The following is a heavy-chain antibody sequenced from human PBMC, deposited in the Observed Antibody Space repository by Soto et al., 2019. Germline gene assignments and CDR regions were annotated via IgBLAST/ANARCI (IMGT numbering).Heavy chain of an antibody. CDR2: IYYTGNT. J-gene: IGHJ6*02. D-gene: IGHD2-2*01. V-gene: IGHV4-39*01. Sequence: PSETLSLTCTVSGGSVNNNNYYWGWIRQTPGKGLEWIGSIYYTGNTYYNPSLKSRVTISVDTSKNQFSLRLSSVTAADTSVYFCARSDCSSTSCYFPYYYNGMDVWGQGTTVTASS. CDR1: GGSVNNNNYY. CDR3: ARSDCSSTSCYFPYYYNGMDV.